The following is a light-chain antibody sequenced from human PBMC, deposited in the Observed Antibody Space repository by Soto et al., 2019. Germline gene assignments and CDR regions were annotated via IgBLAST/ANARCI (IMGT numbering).Light chain of an antibody. V-gene: IGKV1-27*01. J-gene: IGKJ2*01. CDR2: AES. Sequence: DIQMTQSPSSLSASVGDRVTITCRASQGISNYLAWYQQKPGKVPKLLIYAESTLQSEVPSRFSGSGSGTDFTLPISSLQPEDGATYYCQKYNSAPHTFGQGTKLEIK. CDR1: QGISNY. CDR3: QKYNSAPHT.